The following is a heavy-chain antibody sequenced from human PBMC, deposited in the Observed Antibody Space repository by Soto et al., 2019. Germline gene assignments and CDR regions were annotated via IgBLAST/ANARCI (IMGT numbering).Heavy chain of an antibody. J-gene: IGHJ4*02. CDR2: IKFDGSIT. CDR3: ARGARNYYYFDY. CDR1: GVPCSNYG. Sequence: GGSLRVSCAAAGVPCSNYGRHWVRQTPGKGLVWVSRIKFDGSITNYADSVKGRVTLSRDNAKNTVYLQMDSLRADDTAVYYCARGARNYYYFDYWGQGTLVTVSS. D-gene: IGHD1-7*01. V-gene: IGHV3-74*01.